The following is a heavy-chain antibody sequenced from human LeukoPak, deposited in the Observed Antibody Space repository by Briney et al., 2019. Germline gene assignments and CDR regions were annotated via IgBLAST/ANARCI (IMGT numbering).Heavy chain of an antibody. J-gene: IGHJ4*02. CDR2: ISYDGSNK. CDR1: GYTFTSYY. Sequence: SCKASGYTFTSYYMHWVRQAPGKGLEWVAVISYDGSNKYYADSVKGRFTISRDNSKNTLYLQMNSLRAEDTAVYYCARAPYSGYDLTTGDLDYWGQGTLVTVSS. D-gene: IGHD5-12*01. V-gene: IGHV3-30*04. CDR3: ARAPYSGYDLTTGDLDY.